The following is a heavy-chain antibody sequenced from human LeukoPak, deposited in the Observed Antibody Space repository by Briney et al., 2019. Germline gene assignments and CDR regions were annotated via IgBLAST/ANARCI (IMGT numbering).Heavy chain of an antibody. D-gene: IGHD2-2*03. CDR2: ISAYNGNT. Sequence: SVKVSCKASGYTFTSYGISWVRQAPGQGLEWMGWISAYNGNTNYAQKLQGRVTMTTDTSTSTAYMELRSLRSDDTAVYYCARATLDIVVVPAAYGGGYFDYWGQGTLVTVSS. CDR3: ARATLDIVVVPAAYGGGYFDY. CDR1: GYTFTSYG. V-gene: IGHV1-18*01. J-gene: IGHJ4*02.